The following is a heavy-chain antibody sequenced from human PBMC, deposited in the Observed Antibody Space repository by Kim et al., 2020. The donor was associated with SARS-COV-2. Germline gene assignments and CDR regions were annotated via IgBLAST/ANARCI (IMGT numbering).Heavy chain of an antibody. D-gene: IGHD2-15*01. CDR3: ARHFPYCSGGSCFDY. CDR1: GGSISSYY. Sequence: SETLSLTCTVSGGSISSYYWSWIRQPPGKGLEWIGYIYYSGSTNYNPSLKSRVTISVDTSKNQFSLKLSSVTAADTAVYYCARHFPYCSGGSCFDYWGQGTLVTVSS. V-gene: IGHV4-59*08. CDR2: IYYSGST. J-gene: IGHJ4*02.